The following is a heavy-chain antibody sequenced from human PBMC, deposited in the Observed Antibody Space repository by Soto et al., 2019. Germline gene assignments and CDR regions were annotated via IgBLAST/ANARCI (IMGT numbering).Heavy chain of an antibody. CDR1: GGSISSYY. J-gene: IGHJ4*02. CDR2: IYYSATT. CDR3: ARADYDYVWGSYRPPHFDY. D-gene: IGHD3-16*02. V-gene: IGHV4-59*01. Sequence: PSETLSLTCTVSGGSISSYYWSWIRQPPGKGLEWIGYIYYSATTNYNPSLKSRVTISVDTSKNHFSLKLSSVTAADTAVYYCARADYDYVWGSYRPPHFDYWGQGTLVTVSS.